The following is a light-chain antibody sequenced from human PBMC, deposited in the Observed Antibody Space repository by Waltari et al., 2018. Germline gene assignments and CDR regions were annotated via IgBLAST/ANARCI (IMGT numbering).Light chain of an antibody. V-gene: IGKV1-39*01. CDR1: QTISNY. CDR3: QQSYSAPYT. J-gene: IGKJ2*01. Sequence: DIQMTQSPSSLSASVGDRVTITCRASQTISNYLNWYQHRPGKAPILLISGGSNLQRGVPSRFSGSGSGTDFTLTISSLQPEDFATYFCQQSYSAPYTFGQGTKLEIK. CDR2: GGS.